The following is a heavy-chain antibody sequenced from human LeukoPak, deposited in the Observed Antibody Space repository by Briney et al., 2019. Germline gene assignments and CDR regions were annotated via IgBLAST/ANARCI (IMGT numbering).Heavy chain of an antibody. D-gene: IGHD3-10*01. CDR1: GFTFSSYD. V-gene: IGHV3-33*01. Sequence: GGSLRLSCAASGFTFSSYDMHWVRQAPGKGLEWVAVIWYDGSYKYYGDSVKGRFTISRDNSKNTLYLQINSLRAEDMAVYYCARDHGSGSYPLDYWGQGTLVTVSS. J-gene: IGHJ4*02. CDR2: IWYDGSYK. CDR3: ARDHGSGSYPLDY.